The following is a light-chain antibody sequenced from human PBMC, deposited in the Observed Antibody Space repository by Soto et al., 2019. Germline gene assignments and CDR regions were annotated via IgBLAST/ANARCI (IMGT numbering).Light chain of an antibody. V-gene: IGLV2-11*01. CDR2: DVS. CDR3: CSYAGSYSYV. CDR1: SSDVGGYNY. J-gene: IGLJ1*01. Sequence: HSALTQPRSVSGSPGQSVTISCTGTSSDVGGYNYVSWYQQHPGKAPKLMIYDVSKRPSGVPDRFSGSKSDNTASLTISGLQAEDEADYYCCSYAGSYSYVFGTGTKLTVL.